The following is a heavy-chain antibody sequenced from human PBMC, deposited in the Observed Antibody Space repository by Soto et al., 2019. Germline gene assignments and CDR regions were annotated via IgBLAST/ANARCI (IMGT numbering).Heavy chain of an antibody. CDR1: GLTFSSYW. Sequence: GGSLRLSCAASGLTFSSYWMHWVRQAPGKGLVWVSRINSDGSSTNYANSVKGRFTISRDNAKNTLYLQMNSLRAEDTAVYYCAQRQSGWYVYWGQGTLVTVSS. J-gene: IGHJ4*02. CDR3: AQRQSGWYVY. CDR2: INSDGSST. V-gene: IGHV3-74*01. D-gene: IGHD6-19*01.